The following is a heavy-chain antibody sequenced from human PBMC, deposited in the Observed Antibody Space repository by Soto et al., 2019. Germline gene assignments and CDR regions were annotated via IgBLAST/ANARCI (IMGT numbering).Heavy chain of an antibody. CDR1: GGSINGYY. D-gene: IGHD6-19*01. CDR2: IYNSGST. V-gene: IGHV4-59*08. CDR3: GRGDSSGWTRVFDY. Sequence: SETLSLTCTVSGGSINGYYWSWIRQPPGKGLEWIGYIYNSGSTNYNPSLKSRVTISVDTSKNQFSLKLSSVTAADTAVYYCGRGDSSGWTRVFDYWGQGTLVTVSS. J-gene: IGHJ4*02.